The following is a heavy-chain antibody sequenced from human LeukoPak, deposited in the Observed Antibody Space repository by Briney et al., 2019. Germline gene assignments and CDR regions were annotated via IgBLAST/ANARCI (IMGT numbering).Heavy chain of an antibody. V-gene: IGHV4-59*01. CDR3: AGGDIVVVPAATIPDAFDI. CDR1: GGSISGYY. J-gene: IGHJ3*02. Sequence: SETLSLTCTVSGGSISGYYWSWIRQPPGKGLEWIGYIYYSGSTNYNPSLKSRVTISVDTSKNQFSLKLSSVTAADTAVYYCAGGDIVVVPAATIPDAFDIWGQGTMVTVSS. CDR2: IYYSGST. D-gene: IGHD2-2*01.